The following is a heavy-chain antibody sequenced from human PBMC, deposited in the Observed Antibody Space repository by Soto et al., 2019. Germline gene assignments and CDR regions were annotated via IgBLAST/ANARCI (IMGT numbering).Heavy chain of an antibody. CDR2: INHSGST. D-gene: IGHD6-6*01. V-gene: IGHV4-34*01. CDR3: ARARSIAARPSAYYYGMDV. J-gene: IGHJ6*02. CDR1: GGSFSGYY. Sequence: SETLSLTCAVYGGSFSGYYWSWIRQPPGKGLEWIGEINHSGSTNYNPSLKSRVTLSVDKSKNQFSLKLSSVTAADTAVYYCARARSIAARPSAYYYGMDVWGQGTTVTVSS.